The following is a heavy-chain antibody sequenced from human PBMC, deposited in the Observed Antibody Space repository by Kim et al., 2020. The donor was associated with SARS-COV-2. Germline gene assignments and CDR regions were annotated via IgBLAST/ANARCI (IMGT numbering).Heavy chain of an antibody. D-gene: IGHD4-17*01. CDR3: AKIATTVTSNFDY. V-gene: IGHV3-23*01. Sequence: GGSLRLSCSASGFNFNAYAMNWVRQAPGKGLEWVSGISGTGGTSFYPDSFRGRFSISRDNSKNTLYLQMTSLRAEDTAVYYCAKIATTVTSNFDYWGQGNLVTVSS. J-gene: IGHJ4*02. CDR2: ISGTGGTS. CDR1: GFNFNAYA.